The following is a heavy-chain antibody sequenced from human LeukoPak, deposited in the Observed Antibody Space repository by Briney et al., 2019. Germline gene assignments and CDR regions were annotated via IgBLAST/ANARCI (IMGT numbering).Heavy chain of an antibody. CDR1: GFTFSSYW. CDR2: IKQDGSEK. V-gene: IGHV3-7*03. J-gene: IGHJ4*02. Sequence: GGSLRLSCAASGFTFSSYWMSWVRRAPGKGLEWVANIKQDGSEKYYVDSVKGRFTISRDNAKNSLYLQMNSLRAEDTAVYYCARDLANYYGWGSYFDYWGQGTLVTVSS. D-gene: IGHD3-10*01. CDR3: ARDLANYYGWGSYFDY.